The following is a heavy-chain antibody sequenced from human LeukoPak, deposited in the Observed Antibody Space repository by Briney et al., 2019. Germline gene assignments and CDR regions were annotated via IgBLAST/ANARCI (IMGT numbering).Heavy chain of an antibody. CDR2: IYTSGST. CDR1: GGSISSGSYY. D-gene: IGHD6-19*01. Sequence: PSETLSLTCTVSGGSISSGSYYWSWIRQPAGKGLEWIGRIYTSGSTNYNPSLKSRVTISVDTSKNQFSLKLSSVTAADTAVYYCARGVEEQWLAPNYYYYMDVWGNGTTVTVSS. J-gene: IGHJ6*03. V-gene: IGHV4-61*02. CDR3: ARGVEEQWLAPNYYYYMDV.